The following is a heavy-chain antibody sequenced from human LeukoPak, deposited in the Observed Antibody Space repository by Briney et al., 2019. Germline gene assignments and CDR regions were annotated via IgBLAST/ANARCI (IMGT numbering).Heavy chain of an antibody. Sequence: ASVKVSCKASGYTFTSYDINWVRQATGQGLEWMGWMNPNSGNTGYAQKFQGRVTMTRNTSTSKAYMELSSLRSEDTAVYYCARGGSIAAAGYPWGQGTLVTVSS. CDR2: MNPNSGNT. CDR3: ARGGSIAAAGYP. V-gene: IGHV1-8*01. D-gene: IGHD6-13*01. J-gene: IGHJ5*02. CDR1: GYTFTSYD.